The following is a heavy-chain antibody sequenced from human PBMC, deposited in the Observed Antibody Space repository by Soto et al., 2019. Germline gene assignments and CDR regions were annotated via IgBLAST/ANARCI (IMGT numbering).Heavy chain of an antibody. V-gene: IGHV3-33*01. CDR1: GFTFTSS. CDR2: VWFDGNNK. J-gene: IGHJ4*02. CDR3: VRGAPGYDSSGTNFDY. Sequence: QVQLVESGGGVVQPGRSLRLSCVASGFTFTSSMHWVRQAPGKGLEWVAVVWFDGNNKYYADSVKGRFTISRDNSKNTLYLQMNSLRVEDTAVYYCVRGAPGYDSSGTNFDYWGQGNLVTVSS. D-gene: IGHD3-22*01.